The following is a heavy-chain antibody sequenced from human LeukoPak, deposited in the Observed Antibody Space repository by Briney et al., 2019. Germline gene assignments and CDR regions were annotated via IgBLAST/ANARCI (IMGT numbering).Heavy chain of an antibody. Sequence: ASVKVSCKASGYTFTGYYMHWVRQAPGQGLEWMGWINPNSGGTNYAQKFQGRVTMTRDTSISTAYMELSRLRSDDTAVYYCARGDSYGYAFYYYYYMDVWGKGTTVTVSS. CDR3: ARGDSYGYAFYYYYYMDV. D-gene: IGHD5-18*01. J-gene: IGHJ6*03. CDR2: INPNSGGT. V-gene: IGHV1-2*02. CDR1: GYTFTGYY.